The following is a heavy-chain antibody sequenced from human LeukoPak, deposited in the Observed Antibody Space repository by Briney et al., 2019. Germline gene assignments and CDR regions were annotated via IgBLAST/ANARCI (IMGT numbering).Heavy chain of an antibody. CDR3: ARRGYGADYFDY. Sequence: PSETLSLTCTVSGDSLSNYRWNWVRQPPGKGLEWIGYVSSSDGSNYNPSLKNRVTISLDMSRNQFSLTLTSVTAADTASYYCARRGYGADYFDYWGLGTLVSVSS. CDR1: GDSLSNYR. D-gene: IGHD4-17*01. V-gene: IGHV4-59*08. J-gene: IGHJ4*01. CDR2: VSSSDGS.